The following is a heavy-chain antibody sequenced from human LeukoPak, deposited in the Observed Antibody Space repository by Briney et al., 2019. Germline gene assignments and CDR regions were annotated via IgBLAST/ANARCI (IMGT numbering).Heavy chain of an antibody. J-gene: IGHJ4*02. CDR2: IHHRGTT. D-gene: IGHD3-10*01. CDR1: GGSVSTNTYY. V-gene: IGHV4-39*07. CDR3: ARVTYNGYQHFDY. Sequence: PSETLSLTCIVSGGSVSTNTYYWGWIRLPPGKGLEWIGEIHHRGTTYYNPSLRSRVTISVDTSKNQFSLRLTSVTAADTAVYYCARVTYNGYQHFDYWGQGNLVTVS.